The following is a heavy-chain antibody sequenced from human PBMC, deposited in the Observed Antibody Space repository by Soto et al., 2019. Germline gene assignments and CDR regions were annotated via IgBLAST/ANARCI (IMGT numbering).Heavy chain of an antibody. CDR1: GDSVFSDSAT. V-gene: IGHV6-1*01. CDR2: TYYRSKWYN. CDR3: ASSSPRYSSSWAFDY. D-gene: IGHD6-13*01. Sequence: SQTLPLTCAISGDSVFSDSATWNWIRQSPSRGLEWLGRTYYRSKWYNDYAVSVKSRITINPDTSKNQFSLQLNSVTPEDTAVYYCASSSPRYSSSWAFDYWGQGTLVTVSS. J-gene: IGHJ4*02.